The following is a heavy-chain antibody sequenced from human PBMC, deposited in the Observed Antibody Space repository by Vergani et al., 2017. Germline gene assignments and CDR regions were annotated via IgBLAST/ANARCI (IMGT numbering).Heavy chain of an antibody. Sequence: QVQLQESGPGLVKPSETLSLTCTVSGGSISSYYWSWIRRPPGKGREWIGYIYYSGSTNYNPSLKSRVTISVDTSKNQFSLKLSSVTAADTAVYYCARVTDYGDSWYYFDYWGQGTLVTVSS. CDR2: IYYSGST. D-gene: IGHD4-17*01. CDR1: GGSISSYY. J-gene: IGHJ4*02. CDR3: ARVTDYGDSWYYFDY. V-gene: IGHV4-59*01.